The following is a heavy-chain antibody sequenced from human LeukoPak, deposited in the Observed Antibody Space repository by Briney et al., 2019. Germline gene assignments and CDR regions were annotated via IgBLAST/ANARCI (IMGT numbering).Heavy chain of an antibody. V-gene: IGHV3-23*01. J-gene: IGHJ4*02. CDR1: GFTFSGYA. Sequence: GGSLRLSCAASGFTFSGYAMSWVRQAPGKGLEWVSSISGTNDNTYYADSVKDRFTISRDNSKNTLSLQMNSLRAEDTAVYYCTTEGYCSGGSCYSFDYWGQGTLVTVSS. CDR2: ISGTNDNT. CDR3: TTEGYCSGGSCYSFDY. D-gene: IGHD2-15*01.